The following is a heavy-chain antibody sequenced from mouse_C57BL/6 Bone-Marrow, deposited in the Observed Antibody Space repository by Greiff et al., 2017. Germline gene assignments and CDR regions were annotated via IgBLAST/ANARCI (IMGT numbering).Heavy chain of an antibody. CDR1: GFNFKDYY. V-gene: IGHV14-1*01. CDR3: TTGGDGSSYSYYFGY. D-gene: IGHD1-1*01. Sequence: VQLQESGAELVRPGASVKLSCTASGFNFKDYYMHWVKQRPEQGLEWIGKIDPVDGGTEYAPKFQGKATMTADTSSNTAYLQLSSLTSEDTAVYYCTTGGDGSSYSYYFGYWGQGTTLTVAS. CDR2: IDPVDGGT. J-gene: IGHJ2*01.